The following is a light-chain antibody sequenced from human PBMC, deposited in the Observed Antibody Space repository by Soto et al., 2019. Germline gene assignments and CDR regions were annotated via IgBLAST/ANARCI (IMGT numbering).Light chain of an antibody. Sequence: SVLTQPASVSGSPGQSLTISCTGTSSDVGGYNYVSWYQQHPGKAPKLMIYEVSNRPSGVSNRFSGSKSGNTASLTISGLQAEDEADYYCSSYTSSSTPYVFGTGTKVTVL. CDR1: SSDVGGYNY. CDR3: SSYTSSSTPYV. V-gene: IGLV2-14*01. J-gene: IGLJ1*01. CDR2: EVS.